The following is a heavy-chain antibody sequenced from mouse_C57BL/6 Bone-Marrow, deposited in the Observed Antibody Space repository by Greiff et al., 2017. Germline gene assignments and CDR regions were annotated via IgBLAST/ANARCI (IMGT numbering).Heavy chain of an antibody. CDR2: FHPYNDDT. Sequence: VKLMESGAELVKPGASVKMSCKASGYTFTTYPIEWMKQNHGKSLEWIGNFHPYNDDTKYNEKFKGKATLTVEKSSSTVYLELSRVTSDDSAVYYCARLNWDVGYFDYWGQGTTLTVSS. CDR3: ARLNWDVGYFDY. CDR1: GYTFTTYP. J-gene: IGHJ2*01. V-gene: IGHV1-47*01. D-gene: IGHD4-1*01.